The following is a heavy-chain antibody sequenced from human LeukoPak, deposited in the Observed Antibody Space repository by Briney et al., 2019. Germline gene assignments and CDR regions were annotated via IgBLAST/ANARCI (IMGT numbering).Heavy chain of an antibody. CDR2: IIPIFGTA. CDR3: ASIIAAAGSVVDY. Sequence: GASVKVSYKASGGTFSSYAISWVRQAPGQGLEWMGGIIPIFGTANYAQKFQGRVTITADESTSTAYMELSSLRSEDTAVYYCASIIAAAGSVVDYWGQGTLVTVSS. V-gene: IGHV1-69*13. D-gene: IGHD6-13*01. CDR1: GGTFSSYA. J-gene: IGHJ4*02.